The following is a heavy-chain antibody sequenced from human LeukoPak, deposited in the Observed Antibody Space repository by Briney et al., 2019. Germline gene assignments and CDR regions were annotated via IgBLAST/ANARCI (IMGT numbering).Heavy chain of an antibody. J-gene: IGHJ4*02. CDR3: ATKQWLAPPPDS. D-gene: IGHD6-19*01. CDR1: GFTFSKYW. Sequence: GGSLRLSCAASGFTFSKYWMLWLRQAPGKGLESVSRINTDGTVTTYADSVKGRFTVSRDNADNTMFLQMNSVRDEDTAVYYCATKQWLAPPPDSWGQGTPVTVSS. CDR2: INTDGTVT. V-gene: IGHV3-74*01.